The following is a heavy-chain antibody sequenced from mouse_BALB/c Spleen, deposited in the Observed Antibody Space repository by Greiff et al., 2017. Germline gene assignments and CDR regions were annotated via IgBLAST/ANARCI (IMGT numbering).Heavy chain of an antibody. Sequence: QVQLQQPGAELVRPGASVKLSCKASGYTFTSYWINWVKQRPGQGLEWIGNIYPSDSYTNYNQKFKDKATLTVDKSSSTAYMQLSSPTSEDSAVYYCTRAPGYAYFDYWGQGTTLTVAS. J-gene: IGHJ2*01. CDR2: IYPSDSYT. CDR3: TRAPGYAYFDY. CDR1: GYTFTSYW. D-gene: IGHD2-14*01. V-gene: IGHV1-69*02.